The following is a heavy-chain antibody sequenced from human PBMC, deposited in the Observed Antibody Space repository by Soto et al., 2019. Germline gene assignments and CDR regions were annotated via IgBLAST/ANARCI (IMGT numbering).Heavy chain of an antibody. D-gene: IGHD6-13*01. Sequence: GGSLRLSCAASGFTFSSHTMHWVRQAPGKGLEYVSTVSSNGGSTYYADSVRGRFTISRDNSKNTLCLQMGSLRAEDMAVYYCARGLGSSWYYAFDIWGQGTMVTVSS. CDR3: ARGLGSSWYYAFDI. V-gene: IGHV3-64*02. J-gene: IGHJ3*02. CDR2: VSSNGGST. CDR1: GFTFSSHT.